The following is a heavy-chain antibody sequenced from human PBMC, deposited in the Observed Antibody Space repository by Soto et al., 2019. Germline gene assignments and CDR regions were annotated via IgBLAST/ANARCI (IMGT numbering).Heavy chain of an antibody. V-gene: IGHV4-4*02. CDR3: ARLVYDTRLNYMYFDF. CDR1: GVSISSGNW. J-gene: IGHJ4*02. CDR2: IFHDGTA. D-gene: IGHD3-10*01. Sequence: SEPLSLTCAVSGVSISSGNWWTWVRQSPQRGLEYIGEIFHDGTANYYPSFERRVAISVDTSKNQFSLKLTSVTAADTAIYFCARLVYDTRLNYMYFDFWGQGTLVTVSS.